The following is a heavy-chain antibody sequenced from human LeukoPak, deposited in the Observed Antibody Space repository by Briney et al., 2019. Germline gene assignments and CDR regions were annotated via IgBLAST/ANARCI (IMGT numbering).Heavy chain of an antibody. Sequence: PSETLSLTCTVSGGSISSYYWSWIRQPPGKGLEWIGYIYYSGSTNYNPSLKSRVTISVDTSKNQFSLKLSSVTAADTAVYYCARDLDYGGPLDVWGQGTTVTVSS. CDR3: ARDLDYGGPLDV. V-gene: IGHV4-59*01. CDR1: GGSISSYY. J-gene: IGHJ6*02. D-gene: IGHD4-23*01. CDR2: IYYSGST.